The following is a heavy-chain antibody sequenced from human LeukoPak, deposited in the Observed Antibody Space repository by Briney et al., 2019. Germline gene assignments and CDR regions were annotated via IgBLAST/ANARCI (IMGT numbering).Heavy chain of an antibody. D-gene: IGHD5-18*01. V-gene: IGHV4-39*01. CDR2: ISYSGST. Sequence: SETLSLTCTASGGSISSCSSDYYWGWVRQPPGKGLEWIGSISYSGSTYYNPSLKSRVTISADTSNNQFSLKLTSVTAADTAVYFCARHRHSHCDDYCGQGTLVTVSS. CDR1: GGSISSCSSDYY. J-gene: IGHJ4*02. CDR3: ARHRHSHCDDY.